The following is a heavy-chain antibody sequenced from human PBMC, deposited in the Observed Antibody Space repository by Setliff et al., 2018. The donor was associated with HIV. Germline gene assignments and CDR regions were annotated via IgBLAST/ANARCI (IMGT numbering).Heavy chain of an antibody. Sequence: ASVKVSCKASGYTFTSYYMHWVRQAPGQGLEWMGIINPSGGSTSYAQKFQDRVTMTRDRSINTAYMEFTGLTSDDTAVYYCARRLSNSFDYWGQGTLVTVS. D-gene: IGHD2-8*01. CDR2: INPSGGST. CDR3: ARRLSNSFDY. V-gene: IGHV1-46*01. J-gene: IGHJ4*02. CDR1: GYTFTSYY.